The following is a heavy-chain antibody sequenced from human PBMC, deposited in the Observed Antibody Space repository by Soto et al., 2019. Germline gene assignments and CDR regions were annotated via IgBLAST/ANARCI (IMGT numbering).Heavy chain of an antibody. CDR2: IIPIFGTA. CDR3: ARDLTKGIQTFDP. Sequence: SVKVSCKASGGTFSIYAISCVLQAPGQGLEWMGGIIPIFGTANYAQKFQGRVTITADESTSTAYMELSSLRSEDTAVYYCARDLTKGIQTFDPWGQGTLVTVSS. J-gene: IGHJ5*02. D-gene: IGHD5-18*01. V-gene: IGHV1-69*13. CDR1: GGTFSIYA.